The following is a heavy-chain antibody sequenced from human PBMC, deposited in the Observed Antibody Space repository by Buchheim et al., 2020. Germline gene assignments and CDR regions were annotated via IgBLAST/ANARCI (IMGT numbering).Heavy chain of an antibody. Sequence: EVQLVESGGGLVQPGGSLRLSCAASGFTFSSYEMNWVRQAPGKGLEWVSYISSSGSTIYYADSVKGRFTISRDNAKNSLYLQMNSLRAEDTAVYYCARFSPFGEFHRYNYYYYGMDVWGQGTT. CDR2: ISSSGSTI. CDR1: GFTFSSYE. D-gene: IGHD3-10*01. CDR3: ARFSPFGEFHRYNYYYYGMDV. V-gene: IGHV3-48*03. J-gene: IGHJ6*02.